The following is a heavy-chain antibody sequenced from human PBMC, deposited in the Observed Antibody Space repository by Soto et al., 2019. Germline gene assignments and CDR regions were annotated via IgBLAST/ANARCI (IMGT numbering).Heavy chain of an antibody. CDR3: AKMIVVVPAANPNFDY. CDR2: ISGSGGST. CDR1: GFTFSSYA. J-gene: IGHJ4*02. D-gene: IGHD2-2*01. V-gene: IGHV3-23*01. Sequence: EVQLLESGGGLVQPGGSLRLSCAASGFTFSSYAMSWVRQAPGKGLEWVSAISGSGGSTYYADSVKGRFTISRDNSKNTLYLQMNSLRAEDTAVYYCAKMIVVVPAANPNFDYWGQGTLVTVSS.